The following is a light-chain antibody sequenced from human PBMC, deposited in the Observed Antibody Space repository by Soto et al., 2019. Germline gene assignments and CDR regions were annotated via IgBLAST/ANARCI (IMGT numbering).Light chain of an antibody. CDR1: QSVSSN. J-gene: IGKJ5*01. CDR3: QQRSNWPLIT. Sequence: IVMTQSPATLSVSPGERATLSFRASQSVSSNLAWYQQKPGQAPRLLIYGASTRATGIPARFSGSGSGTDFTLTISSLEPEDFAVYYCQQRSNWPLITFGQGTRLEIK. V-gene: IGKV3-15*01. CDR2: GAS.